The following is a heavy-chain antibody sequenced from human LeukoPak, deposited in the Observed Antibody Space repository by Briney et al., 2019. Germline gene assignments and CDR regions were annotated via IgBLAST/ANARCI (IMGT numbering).Heavy chain of an antibody. V-gene: IGHV3-53*01. J-gene: IGHJ3*02. Sequence: GGSLRLSCAASGFTVSSNYMSWVRQAPGKGLEWVSVIYSGGSTYYADSVKGPFTISRDNSKNTLYLQMNSLRAEDTAVYYCARRHPLSSNAFDIWGQETIVTVSS. CDR2: IYSGGST. D-gene: IGHD2/OR15-2a*01. CDR3: ARRHPLSSNAFDI. CDR1: GFTVSSNY.